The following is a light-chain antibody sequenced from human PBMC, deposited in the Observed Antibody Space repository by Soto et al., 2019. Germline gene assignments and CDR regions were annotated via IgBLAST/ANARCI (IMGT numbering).Light chain of an antibody. Sequence: EIVMTQSPATLSVSPGEGATLSGRASHGIGTALDWYQQKPGQTPRLLMYGASIRATGVPARFSGSASGTEFTLTITSLQSEDFAVYYCQHYSDWPLTFGGGTKVESK. CDR2: GAS. J-gene: IGKJ4*01. CDR1: HGIGTA. V-gene: IGKV3-15*01. CDR3: QHYSDWPLT.